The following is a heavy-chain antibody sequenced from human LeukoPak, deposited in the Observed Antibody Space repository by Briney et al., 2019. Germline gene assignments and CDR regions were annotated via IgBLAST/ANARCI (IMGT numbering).Heavy chain of an antibody. CDR3: ARGRGFDIAAAEIA. V-gene: IGHV1-2*02. Sequence: VASVKVSCKASGYTLTGYYMHWVRQAPGQGLEWMGWINPNSGGTNYAQKFQGRVTMTRDTSISTAYMELSRLRSDDTAVYYCARGRGFDIAAAEIAWGQGTLVTVSS. CDR1: GYTLTGYY. J-gene: IGHJ5*02. CDR2: INPNSGGT. D-gene: IGHD6-13*01.